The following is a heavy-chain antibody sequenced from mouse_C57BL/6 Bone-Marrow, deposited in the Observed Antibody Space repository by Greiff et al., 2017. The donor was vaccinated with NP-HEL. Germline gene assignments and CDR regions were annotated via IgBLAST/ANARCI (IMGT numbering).Heavy chain of an antibody. Sequence: QVQLQQSGAELARPGASVKLSCKASGYTFTSYGISWVKQRTGQGLEWIGEIYPRSGNTYYNEKFKGKATLTADKSSSTAYMELRSLTSEDSAVYFCARWGTTGVACWYFYVWGRGTTVTVSS. CDR3: ARWGTTGVACWYFYV. CDR1: GYTFTSYG. V-gene: IGHV1-81*01. J-gene: IGHJ1*03. D-gene: IGHD1-1*01. CDR2: IYPRSGNT.